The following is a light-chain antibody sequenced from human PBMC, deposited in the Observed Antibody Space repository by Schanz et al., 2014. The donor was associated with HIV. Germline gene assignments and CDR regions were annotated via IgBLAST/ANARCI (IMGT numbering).Light chain of an antibody. V-gene: IGLV1-44*01. CDR3: AAWDDLLNGPV. J-gene: IGLJ3*02. Sequence: QSALTQPPSASGTPGQRVTISCSGTSSNIEVNPVAWYLQLPGTAPKLLMHSDRLRPSGVPARFSGSKSGPSASLAIRGLQSDDEAYYYCAAWDDLLNGPVFGGGTKLTVL. CDR2: SDR. CDR1: SSNIEVNP.